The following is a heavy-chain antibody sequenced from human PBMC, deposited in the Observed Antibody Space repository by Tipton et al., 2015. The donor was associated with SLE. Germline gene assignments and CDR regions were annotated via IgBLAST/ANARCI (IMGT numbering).Heavy chain of an antibody. D-gene: IGHD2-2*01. Sequence: TLSLTCTVSGYSTSNGYYWGWIRQPPGKGLEWIGSIYHSGGTHYSPSLQSRVSMSVDTSKNQFSLKLNSVTAADTAVYYCARVSIVVVPAAPFDYWGQGTLVTVSS. J-gene: IGHJ4*02. V-gene: IGHV4-38-2*02. CDR2: IYHSGGT. CDR1: GYSTSNGYY. CDR3: ARVSIVVVPAAPFDY.